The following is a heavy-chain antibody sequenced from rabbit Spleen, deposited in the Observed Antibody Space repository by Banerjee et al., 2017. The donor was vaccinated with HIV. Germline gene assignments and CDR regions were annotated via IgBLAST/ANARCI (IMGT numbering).Heavy chain of an antibody. D-gene: IGHD1-1*01. V-gene: IGHV1S7*01. CDR2: IYGGIITT. CDR1: GFTISSYW. Sequence: QSLEESGGGLVKPGGSLTLSCKASGFTISSYWMNWVRQAPGKGLEWIGIIYGGIITTYYASWVNGRFTISSDNAQNTVDLQMNSLTAADTATYFCAREDVGGSYTLWGPGTLVTVS. J-gene: IGHJ4*01. CDR3: AREDVGGSYTL.